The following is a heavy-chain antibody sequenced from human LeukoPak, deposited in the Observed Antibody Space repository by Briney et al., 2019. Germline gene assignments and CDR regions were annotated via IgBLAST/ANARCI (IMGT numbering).Heavy chain of an antibody. CDR3: ARHPSSPGAHWDY. CDR2: IYYSGST. J-gene: IGHJ4*02. CDR1: GYSISSDYY. D-gene: IGHD2-8*02. V-gene: IGHV4-38-2*02. Sequence: PSETLSLTCTVSGYSISSDYYWVWIRQPPGKGLEWIGSIYYSGSTYYNPSLKSRVTISVDTSKNQFSLKLSSVTAADTAVYYCARHPSSPGAHWDYWGQGTLVTVSS.